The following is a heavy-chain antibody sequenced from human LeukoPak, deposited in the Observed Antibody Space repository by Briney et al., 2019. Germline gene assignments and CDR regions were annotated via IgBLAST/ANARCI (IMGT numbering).Heavy chain of an antibody. Sequence: GGSLRLSCAASGFTFAGYAMTWVRQAPGKGLEWVSLISGSGGSTYYADVVKGRFTISRDNSKNALYLRMNSLRAEDTAVYYCAKDHDSSEVFGYFDYWGQGTLVTVSS. CDR1: GFTFAGYA. CDR2: ISGSGGST. V-gene: IGHV3-23*01. J-gene: IGHJ4*02. CDR3: AKDHDSSEVFGYFDY. D-gene: IGHD3-22*01.